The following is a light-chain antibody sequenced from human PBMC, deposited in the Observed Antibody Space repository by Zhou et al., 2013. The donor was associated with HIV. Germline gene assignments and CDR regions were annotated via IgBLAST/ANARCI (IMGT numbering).Light chain of an antibody. CDR3: QHYDSSTSRIA. J-gene: IGKJ3*01. V-gene: IGKV3-20*01. CDR1: HSVGSRS. CDR2: GAS. Sequence: EIVLTQSPGTLSLSPGARATLSCRASHSVGSRSLAWYQQKPGQAPRLLIYGASNRASDIPDRFSGSGSGTDFTLTISRLEPEDFAVYYCQHYDSSTSRIAFGPGTKVEIK.